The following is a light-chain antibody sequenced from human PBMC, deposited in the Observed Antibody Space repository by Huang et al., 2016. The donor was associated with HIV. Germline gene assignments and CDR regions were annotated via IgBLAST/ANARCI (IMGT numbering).Light chain of an antibody. V-gene: IGKV3-11*01. CDR1: QSVGTY. J-gene: IGKJ3*01. CDR3: QQRSNWPPLLT. CDR2: DAS. Sequence: ELVLTQSPATLSLSPGERATLSCRASQSVGTYLAWYQQKPGQSPRLLIYDASNRATGIPAMFSVRGSGTDFTLTISSLEPEDFAVYYCQQRSNWPPLLTFGPGTKVDIK.